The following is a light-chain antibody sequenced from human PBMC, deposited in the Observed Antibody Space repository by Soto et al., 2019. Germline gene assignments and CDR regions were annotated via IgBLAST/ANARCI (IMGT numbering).Light chain of an antibody. CDR2: DAS. J-gene: IGLJ3*02. CDR1: AADVGAYNF. CDR3: CSYAGSFNWV. Sequence: QSALTQPRSVSGSPGQSVTISCTGTAADVGAYNFVSWYQLHPGKAPKLMIYDASERPSGVPYRFSASKSANTASLTISGPQAEDEADYYCCSYAGSFNWVFGGGTKLTVL. V-gene: IGLV2-11*01.